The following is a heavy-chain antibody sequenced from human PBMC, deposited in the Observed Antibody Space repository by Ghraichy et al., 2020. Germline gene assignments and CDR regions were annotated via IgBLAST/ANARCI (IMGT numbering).Heavy chain of an antibody. V-gene: IGHV3-48*03. D-gene: IGHD3-22*01. Sequence: SCAASGFTFSSYEMNWVRQAPGKGLEWVSYISSSGSTIYYADSVKGRFTISRDNAKNSLYLQMNSLRAEDTAVYYCARGAGIVVVNWNDYWGQGTLVTVSS. CDR3: ARGAGIVVVNWNDY. J-gene: IGHJ4*02. CDR2: ISSSGSTI. CDR1: GFTFSSYE.